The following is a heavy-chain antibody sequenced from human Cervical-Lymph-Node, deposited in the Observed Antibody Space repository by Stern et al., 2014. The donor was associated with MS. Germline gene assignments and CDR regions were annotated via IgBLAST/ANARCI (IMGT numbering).Heavy chain of an antibody. J-gene: IGHJ4*02. Sequence: QVQLQESGPGLVKPSATLSLTSSVSGGSIRSYYWSWIRKPPGKGLEWIGYIYYSVSTNYNPSLKSRVTISVDTSKTQFSLKLSPVTAADTAVYYCARATDILTGHYPYYFDYWGQGTLVTVSS. CDR2: IYYSVST. D-gene: IGHD3-9*01. V-gene: IGHV4-59*01. CDR3: ARATDILTGHYPYYFDY. CDR1: GGSIRSYY.